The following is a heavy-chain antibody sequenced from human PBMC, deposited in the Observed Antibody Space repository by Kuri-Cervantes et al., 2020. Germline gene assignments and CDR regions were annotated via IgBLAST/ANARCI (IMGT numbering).Heavy chain of an antibody. D-gene: IGHD2-15*01. CDR3: ARGRYCSGGSCSGGADY. V-gene: IGHV4-61*01. J-gene: IGHJ4*02. CDR1: GGSVSSGSYY. Sequence: GSLRLSYTVSGGSVSSGSYYWSWIRQPPGKGLEWIGYIYYSGSTNYNPSLKSRVTISVDRSKNQFSLKLSSVTAADTAVYYCARGRYCSGGSCSGGADYWGQGTLVTVSS. CDR2: IYYSGST.